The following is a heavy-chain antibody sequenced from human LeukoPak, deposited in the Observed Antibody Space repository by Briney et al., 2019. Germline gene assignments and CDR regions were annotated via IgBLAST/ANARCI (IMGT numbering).Heavy chain of an antibody. CDR3: ARETVAAAGTYYYYGMDV. Sequence: ASVKVSCKASGYTFTGYYMHWVRQAPRQGLEWMGWINPNSGGTNYAQKFQGRVTMTRDTSISTAYMGLSRLRSDDTAVYYCARETVAAAGTYYYYGMDVWGQGTTVTVSS. D-gene: IGHD6-13*01. V-gene: IGHV1-2*02. CDR1: GYTFTGYY. J-gene: IGHJ6*02. CDR2: INPNSGGT.